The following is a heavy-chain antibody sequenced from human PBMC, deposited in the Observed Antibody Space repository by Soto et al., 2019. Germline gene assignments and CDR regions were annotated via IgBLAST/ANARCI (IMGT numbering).Heavy chain of an antibody. D-gene: IGHD4-17*01. CDR1: GGTFSNYA. CDR3: ARGPDYEGYFDY. Sequence: QVRLVQSEAEVKKPGSSVKVSCKASGGTFSNYAISWVRQAPGQGLEWMGVIILPFGTPNYAQTFQGRVTITADESMTTAYMELSGLRSEDTAVYYCARGPDYEGYFDYWGRGTLVTVS. CDR2: IILPFGTP. J-gene: IGHJ4*02. V-gene: IGHV1-69*12.